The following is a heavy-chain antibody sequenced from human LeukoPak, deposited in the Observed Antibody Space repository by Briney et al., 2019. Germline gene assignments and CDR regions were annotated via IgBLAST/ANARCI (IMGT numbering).Heavy chain of an antibody. CDR3: ARTATVVYFDY. V-gene: IGHV4-59*01. CDR1: GGSISSYY. Sequence: PSETLSLTCTVSGGSISSYYWSWIRQPPGKGLEWIGYIYYSGSTNYNPSLKSRVTISVDTSKNQFSLKLSSVTAADTAVYYCARTATVVYFDYWGQGTLVTVSS. J-gene: IGHJ4*02. D-gene: IGHD4-23*01. CDR2: IYYSGST.